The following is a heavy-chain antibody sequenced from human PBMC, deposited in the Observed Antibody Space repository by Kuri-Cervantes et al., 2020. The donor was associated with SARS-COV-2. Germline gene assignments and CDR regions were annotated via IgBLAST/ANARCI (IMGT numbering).Heavy chain of an antibody. CDR3: AKDLGGYDRGAFDI. Sequence: GGSLRLSCAASGFTFSSYWMSWVRQAPGKGLDWVANIKQDGSEKYYVDSVKGRFTISRDNAKNSLYLQMNSLRAEDTAVYYCAKDLGGYDRGAFDIWGQGTMVTVSS. CDR2: IKQDGSEK. J-gene: IGHJ3*02. CDR1: GFTFSSYW. V-gene: IGHV3-7*01. D-gene: IGHD5-12*01.